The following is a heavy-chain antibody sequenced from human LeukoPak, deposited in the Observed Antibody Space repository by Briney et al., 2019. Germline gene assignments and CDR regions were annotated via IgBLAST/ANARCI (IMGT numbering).Heavy chain of an antibody. CDR1: GGTFSSYA. V-gene: IGHV1-69*04. Sequence: SVKVSCKASGGTFSSYAISWVRQAPGQGLEWMGRIIPILGIANYAQKFQGRVTMTRDTSTSTVYMELSSLRSEDTAVYYCARDQVFSVAGLDYWGQGTLVTVSS. D-gene: IGHD6-19*01. CDR2: IIPILGIA. CDR3: ARDQVFSVAGLDY. J-gene: IGHJ4*02.